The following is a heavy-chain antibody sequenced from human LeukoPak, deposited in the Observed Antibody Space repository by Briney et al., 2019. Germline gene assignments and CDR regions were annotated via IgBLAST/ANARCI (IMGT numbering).Heavy chain of an antibody. Sequence: SETLSLTCAVYGGSFSGYYWSWIRQPPGKGLEWIGEINHSGSTNYNPSLKSRVTISVDTSKNQFSLKLSSVTAADTAVYYCARDVRRYYLDYWGQGTLVTVSS. J-gene: IGHJ4*02. CDR2: INHSGST. CDR3: ARDVRRYYLDY. CDR1: GGSFSGYY. V-gene: IGHV4-34*01. D-gene: IGHD1-26*01.